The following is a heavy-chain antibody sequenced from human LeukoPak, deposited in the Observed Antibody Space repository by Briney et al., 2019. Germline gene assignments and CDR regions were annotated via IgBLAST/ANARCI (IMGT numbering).Heavy chain of an antibody. J-gene: IGHJ4*02. CDR2: ISGGSSGST. CDR1: GFTFSDYA. V-gene: IGHV3-23*01. D-gene: IGHD3-22*01. Sequence: GGSLRLSCAASGFTFSDYAMSWVRQAPGKGLEWLSVISGGSSGSTYYADSVTGRFTVSRDNSKNTLYLQMNSLRAEDTAVYYCAKDLQPLIITMIVVDNYFDYWGQGTLVTVSS. CDR3: AKDLQPLIITMIVVDNYFDY.